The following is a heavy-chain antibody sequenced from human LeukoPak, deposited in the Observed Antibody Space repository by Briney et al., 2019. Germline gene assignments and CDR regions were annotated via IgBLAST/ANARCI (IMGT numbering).Heavy chain of an antibody. D-gene: IGHD6-19*01. CDR2: INNDGSST. Sequence: GGSLRLSCAASGFTFSSYWMHWVRQVPGKGLVWVSRINNDGSSTTYADSVKGRFTISRDNAKNSLYLQMNSLRDEDTAVYYCASAGSGLYWGQGTLVTVSS. CDR1: GFTFSSYW. V-gene: IGHV3-74*01. CDR3: ASAGSGLY. J-gene: IGHJ4*02.